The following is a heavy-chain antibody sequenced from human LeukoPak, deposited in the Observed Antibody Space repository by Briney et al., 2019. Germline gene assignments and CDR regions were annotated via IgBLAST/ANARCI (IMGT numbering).Heavy chain of an antibody. CDR3: ARGYYYDSSGLYYYGMDV. CDR1: GYTFTSHC. J-gene: IGHJ6*02. Sequence: GASVKVSCKASGYTFTSHCISWVRQAPGQGLDWMAWISVYNGNTNYAQKFQGRVTMTTDTSTNTVYMELRSLRSDDTAVYYCARGYYYDSSGLYYYGMDVWGQGTTVTVSS. CDR2: ISVYNGNT. D-gene: IGHD3-22*01. V-gene: IGHV1-18*01.